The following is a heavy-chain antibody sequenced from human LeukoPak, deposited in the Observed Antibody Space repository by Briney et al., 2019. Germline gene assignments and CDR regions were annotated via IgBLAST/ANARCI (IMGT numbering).Heavy chain of an antibody. CDR2: IYYSGST. V-gene: IGHV4-59*01. J-gene: IGHJ5*02. CDR1: GGSISSYY. CDR3: ARDKGGPQLDP. Sequence: PSETLSLTCTVSGGSISSYYWSWIRQPPGKGLEWIGYIYYSGSTNYNPSLKSRVTISVDTSKNQFSLKLSSVTAADTAVYYCARDKGGPQLDPWGQGPLVTVSS.